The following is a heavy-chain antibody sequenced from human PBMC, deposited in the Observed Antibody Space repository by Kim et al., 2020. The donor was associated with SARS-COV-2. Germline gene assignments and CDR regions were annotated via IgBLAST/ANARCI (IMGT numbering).Heavy chain of an antibody. J-gene: IGHJ4*01. CDR2: VTA. Sequence: VTANYNPSLTSRVTVSVDTSKTQFPLKLSSVTAAYTAVYYCARDGGYRDYWGRGTLATVSS. CDR3: ARDGGYRDY. D-gene: IGHD3-16*01. V-gene: IGHV4-4*07.